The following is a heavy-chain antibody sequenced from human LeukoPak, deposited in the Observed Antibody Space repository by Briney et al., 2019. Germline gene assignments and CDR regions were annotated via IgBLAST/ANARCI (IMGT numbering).Heavy chain of an antibody. V-gene: IGHV1-18*01. CDR2: ISVYNGNT. CDR3: ARAGWYELPRYAFDI. D-gene: IGHD6-19*01. CDR1: GYTFTSYG. J-gene: IGHJ3*02. Sequence: ASVKVSCKASGYTFTSYGISWVRQAPGQGLEWMGWISVYNGNTKYVQKLQGRVTITTDTSTSTAYMELRSLRSDDTAVYYCARAGWYELPRYAFDIWGQGTMVTVSS.